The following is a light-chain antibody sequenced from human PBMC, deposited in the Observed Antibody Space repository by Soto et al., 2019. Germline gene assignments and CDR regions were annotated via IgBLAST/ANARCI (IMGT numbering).Light chain of an antibody. V-gene: IGLV4-69*01. CDR3: QTCGTGVI. CDR1: SGHSSYA. J-gene: IGLJ2*01. CDR2: LKSDGSH. Sequence: QPVLTQSPSSSASLGASVKLTCTLSSGHSSYAIAWHQQQPAKGPRYLMKLKSDGSHSKGDGIPDRFSGSSSGAERYLTISSLQSEDEADYYCQTCGTGVIFGGGTKVTVL.